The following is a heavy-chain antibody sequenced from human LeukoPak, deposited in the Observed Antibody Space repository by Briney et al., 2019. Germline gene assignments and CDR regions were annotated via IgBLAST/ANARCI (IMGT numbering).Heavy chain of an antibody. Sequence: SVKVSCRASGGTFSSYAISWVRQAPGQGLEWMGRIIPILGIANYAQKFQGRVTITADKSTSTAYMELSSLRSEDTAVYYCAREADSGSSLGFDYWGQGTLVTVSS. CDR3: AREADSGSSLGFDY. D-gene: IGHD1-26*01. J-gene: IGHJ4*02. CDR2: IIPILGIA. V-gene: IGHV1-69*04. CDR1: GGTFSSYA.